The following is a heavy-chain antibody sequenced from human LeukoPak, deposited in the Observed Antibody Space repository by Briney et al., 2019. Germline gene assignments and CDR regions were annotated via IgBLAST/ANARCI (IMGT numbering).Heavy chain of an antibody. Sequence: GGSLRLSCAASGFTFSSYAMHWARQAPGKGLEWVAVISYDGSNKYYADSVKGRFTISRDNSKNTLYLQMNGLRAEDTAVYYCARDARSVVVPAAILFDYWGQGTLVTVSS. D-gene: IGHD2-2*02. V-gene: IGHV3-30*01. J-gene: IGHJ4*02. CDR3: ARDARSVVVPAAILFDY. CDR2: ISYDGSNK. CDR1: GFTFSSYA.